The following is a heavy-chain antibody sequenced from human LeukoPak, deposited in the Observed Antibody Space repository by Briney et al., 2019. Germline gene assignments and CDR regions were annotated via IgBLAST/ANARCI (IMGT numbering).Heavy chain of an antibody. CDR3: ARARYYFDY. J-gene: IGHJ4*02. V-gene: IGHV3-7*01. Sequence: GGSLRLSCAASGFTFSSYWMSWVRQAPGKGLEWVANIKQDGSEKYYVNSVKGRFTISSDNAKNPLYLQMNSLRAEDTAVYYCARARYYFDYWGQGTLVTVSS. CDR1: GFTFSSYW. CDR2: IKQDGSEK.